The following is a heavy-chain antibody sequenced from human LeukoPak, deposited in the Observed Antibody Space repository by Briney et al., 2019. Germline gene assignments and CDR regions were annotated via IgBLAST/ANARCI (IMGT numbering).Heavy chain of an antibody. D-gene: IGHD3-22*01. CDR1: GFTFSDYS. Sequence: GGSLRLSCAASGFTFSDYSFNWVRQAPGKGLEWISFISSSSSTIYYADSVKGRFTISRDNAKNSLSLQMNSLRVEDTAVYYCARMYYYDSTGYSFFDYWGQGTQVTVSS. CDR3: ARMYYYDSTGYSFFDY. V-gene: IGHV3-48*04. J-gene: IGHJ4*02. CDR2: ISSSSSTI.